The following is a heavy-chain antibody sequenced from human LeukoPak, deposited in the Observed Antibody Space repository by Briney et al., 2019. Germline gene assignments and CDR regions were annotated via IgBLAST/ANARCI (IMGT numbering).Heavy chain of an antibody. CDR1: GYTFTSYG. J-gene: IGHJ4*02. CDR3: ARNLDY. V-gene: IGHV1-69*13. CDR2: IIPIFGTA. Sequence: ASVKVSCKASGYTFTSYGISWVRQAPGQGLEWMGGIIPIFGTANYAQKFQGRVTITADESTSTAYMELSSLRSEDAAVYYCARNLDYWGQGTLVTVSS.